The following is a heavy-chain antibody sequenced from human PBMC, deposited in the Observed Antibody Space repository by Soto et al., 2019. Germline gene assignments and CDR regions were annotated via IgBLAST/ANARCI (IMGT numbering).Heavy chain of an antibody. V-gene: IGHV1-18*01. CDR3: AREPETSIAAAGHYGMDV. J-gene: IGHJ6*02. CDR1: GYTFTSYG. CDR2: ISAYNGNT. D-gene: IGHD6-13*01. Sequence: QVQLVQSGAEVKKPGASVKVSCKASGYTFTSYGISWVRQAPGQGLEWMGWISAYNGNTNYAQKLQGRVTMTTDTSTSTAYMELRSLRSDDTAVDYCAREPETSIAAAGHYGMDVWGQGTTVTVSS.